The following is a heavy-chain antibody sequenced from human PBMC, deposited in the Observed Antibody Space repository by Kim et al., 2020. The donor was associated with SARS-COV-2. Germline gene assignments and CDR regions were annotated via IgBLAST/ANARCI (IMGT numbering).Heavy chain of an antibody. D-gene: IGHD3-10*01. CDR1: GFTFGDYW. J-gene: IGHJ6*02. Sequence: GSLRLSCAGSGFTFGDYWLHWVRQVPGTGLVWVSAINYDGSATTHADSVRGRFIVSRDNSKNMMYLDMTGLSADDSAVYFCARASWNIRVISETINPYYLWGQGTTVTVS. V-gene: IGHV3-74*03. CDR2: INYDGSAT. CDR3: ARASWNIRVISETINPYYL.